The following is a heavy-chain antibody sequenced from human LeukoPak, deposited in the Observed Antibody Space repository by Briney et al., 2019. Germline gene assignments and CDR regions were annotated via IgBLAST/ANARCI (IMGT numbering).Heavy chain of an antibody. D-gene: IGHD5-12*01. CDR2: IHYSGST. J-gene: IGHJ6*03. Sequence: PGGSLRLSCAASGFTFSSYAMSWIRQPPGKGLEWIGYIHYSGSTHYNPSLKSRVTISVDTSKNQVSLKLRSVTAADTAVYYCARTTEGYAGGPGYSYYYYMDVWGKGTTVTVSS. CDR3: ARTTEGYAGGPGYSYYYYMDV. V-gene: IGHV4-59*01. CDR1: GFTFSSYA.